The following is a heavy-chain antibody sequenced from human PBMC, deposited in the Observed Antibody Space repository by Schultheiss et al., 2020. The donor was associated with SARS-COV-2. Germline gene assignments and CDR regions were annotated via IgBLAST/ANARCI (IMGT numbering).Heavy chain of an antibody. J-gene: IGHJ4*02. CDR2: ISAHNGNT. CDR3: ARFIWNASN. D-gene: IGHD3-3*01. CDR1: GYHFPTYG. V-gene: IGHV1-18*01. Sequence: ASVKVSCKTSGYHFPTYGINWVRQAPGRGFEWMGWISAHNGNTNYAEKVQDRITLTTDSSTSTVYMELRSLRPDDTAVYYCARFIWNASNWGQGTLVTVSS.